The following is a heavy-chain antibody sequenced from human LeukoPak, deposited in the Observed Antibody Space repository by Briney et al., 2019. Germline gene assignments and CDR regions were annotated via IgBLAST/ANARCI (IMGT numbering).Heavy chain of an antibody. Sequence: GGSLRLSCAASGFTFSSYGMHWVRQAPGKGLEWVAVISYDGSNKYYADSVKGRFTISRDNSKNTLYLQMNGLRAEDTAVYYCAKGIGIVVVTANDYWGQGTLVTVSS. D-gene: IGHD2-21*02. V-gene: IGHV3-30*18. CDR3: AKGIGIVVVTANDY. J-gene: IGHJ4*02. CDR1: GFTFSSYG. CDR2: ISYDGSNK.